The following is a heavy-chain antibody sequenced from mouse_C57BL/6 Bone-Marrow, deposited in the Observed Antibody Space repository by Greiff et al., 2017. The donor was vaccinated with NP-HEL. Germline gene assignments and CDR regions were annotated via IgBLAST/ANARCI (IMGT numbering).Heavy chain of an antibody. J-gene: IGHJ1*03. CDR3: ASDYYGSSYWYFDV. Sequence: EVQGVESGGGLVQPGGSLKLSCAASGFTFSDYYMYWVRQTPEKRLEWVAYISNGGGSTYYPDTVKGRFTISRDNAKNTLYLQRSRLKSEDTAMYYCASDYYGSSYWYFDVWGTGTTVTVSS. D-gene: IGHD1-1*01. V-gene: IGHV5-12*01. CDR2: ISNGGGST. CDR1: GFTFSDYY.